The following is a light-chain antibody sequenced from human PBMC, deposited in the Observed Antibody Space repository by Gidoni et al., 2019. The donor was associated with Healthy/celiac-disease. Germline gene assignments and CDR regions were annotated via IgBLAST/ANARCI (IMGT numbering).Light chain of an antibody. J-gene: IGKJ2*01. Sequence: DIQMTQSPSSLSASVVDRVTITCQASQDISNYLNWYQQKPGKAPKRLIYDASNLETGVPSRFSGSGSGTDFTFTISSLQPEDIATYYCQQYDNLRYTFGQGTKLEIK. CDR3: QQYDNLRYT. CDR2: DAS. V-gene: IGKV1-33*01. CDR1: QDISNY.